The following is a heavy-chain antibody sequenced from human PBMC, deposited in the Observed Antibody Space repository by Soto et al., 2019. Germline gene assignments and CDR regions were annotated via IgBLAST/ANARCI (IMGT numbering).Heavy chain of an antibody. CDR3: GIAARPYYYYGMVV. Sequence: QVQLVQSGAEVKKPGPSVKVSCKASGGTFSSYAIIWVRQAPGQGLEGMGGIIPIFGTANYAQKFQGRVTITADESTGKAYMELSSLRSEDTAVYYCGIAARPYYYYGMVVWGQGTTVAVSS. D-gene: IGHD6-6*01. V-gene: IGHV1-69*01. CDR2: IIPIFGTA. CDR1: GGTFSSYA. J-gene: IGHJ6*02.